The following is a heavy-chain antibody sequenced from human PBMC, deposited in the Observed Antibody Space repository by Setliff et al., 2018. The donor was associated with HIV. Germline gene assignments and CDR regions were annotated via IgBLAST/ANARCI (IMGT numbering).Heavy chain of an antibody. CDR1: GFTFSSYE. J-gene: IGHJ3*02. D-gene: IGHD3-22*01. CDR2: ISSSGSTI. CDR3: ARDRTDYDSSGYWVDAFDI. V-gene: IGHV3-48*03. Sequence: PGGSLRLSCVASGFTFSSYEMNWIRQAPGKGLEWVSYISSSGSTIYYADSAKGRFTISRDNAKNSLYLQMNSLRAEDTAVYYCARDRTDYDSSGYWVDAFDIWGQGTMVTVSS.